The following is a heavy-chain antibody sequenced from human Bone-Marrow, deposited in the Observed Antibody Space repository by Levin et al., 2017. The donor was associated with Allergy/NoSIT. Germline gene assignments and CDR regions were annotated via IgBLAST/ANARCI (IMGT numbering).Heavy chain of an antibody. CDR2: LSSDGSNK. V-gene: IGHV3-30*04. Sequence: GGSLRLSCAASGFTFSSQTIHWVRQAPGKGLEWVAVLSSDGSNKHYADSVKGRVTISRDNSNNTLWLQMNNLRPEDTAVYFCAREQSGRFFLGHYGMDVWGQGSTVTVSS. CDR3: AREQSGRFFLGHYGMDV. D-gene: IGHD1-26*01. J-gene: IGHJ6*02. CDR1: GFTFSSQT.